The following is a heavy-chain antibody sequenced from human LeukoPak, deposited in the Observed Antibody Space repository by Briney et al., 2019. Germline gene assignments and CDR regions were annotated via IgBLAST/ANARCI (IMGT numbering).Heavy chain of an antibody. Sequence: GGSLRLSCAASGFTFSNYAINWVRQAPGKGLERVSIIDGKGRTAYSDSAKGRFTISRDNSKNTVHLQMDNLRAEDTAVDFCAKDYMPDGFNDRDYWGQGTQVTVSS. CDR3: AKDYMPDGFNDRDY. CDR2: IDGKGRT. D-gene: IGHD3-22*01. V-gene: IGHV3-23*05. J-gene: IGHJ4*02. CDR1: GFTFSNYA.